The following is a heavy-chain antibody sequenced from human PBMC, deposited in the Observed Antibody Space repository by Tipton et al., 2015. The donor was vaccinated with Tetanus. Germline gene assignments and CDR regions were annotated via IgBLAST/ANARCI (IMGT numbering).Heavy chain of an antibody. CDR2: ISYDGSNI. J-gene: IGHJ6*02. Sequence: QLVQSGGGVVQPGRSLRLSCAASGFIFSNYAMHWVRQAPGKGLEWVALISYDGSNIYYADSVKGRFTISRDDSKETVYLQMSSLRAEDTAVYYCAKLDYGDYGRYYYDEMDVWGQGTTVTVSS. D-gene: IGHD4-17*01. V-gene: IGHV3-30*18. CDR3: AKLDYGDYGRYYYDEMDV. CDR1: GFIFSNYA.